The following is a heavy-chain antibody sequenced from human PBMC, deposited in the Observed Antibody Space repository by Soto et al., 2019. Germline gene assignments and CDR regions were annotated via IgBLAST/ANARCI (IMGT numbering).Heavy chain of an antibody. CDR1: GYIFIDYC. CDR3: ARPPLPGYSIHFNS. D-gene: IGHD2-15*01. V-gene: IGHV5-51*01. J-gene: IGHJ4*02. CDR2: VYPRDSDT. Sequence: GESLKISCNASGYIFIDYCIGWVLQMPGKGLEWMGIVYPRDSDTRYSPSFQGQVTISADRSTGTAFLQWRSLKASDTALYYCARPPLPGYSIHFNSWGQGTLVTVSS.